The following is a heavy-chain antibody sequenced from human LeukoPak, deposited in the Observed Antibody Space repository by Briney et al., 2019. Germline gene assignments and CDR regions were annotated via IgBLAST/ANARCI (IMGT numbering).Heavy chain of an antibody. CDR2: INGGGTYT. CDR3: AKQMPQDEIGYHAPDY. Sequence: GGSLRLSCAASGFTFSNYVMSWVRQAPGKGLEWVSVINGGGTYTNYADSVKGRFAISRDNSKSTLYLQMHGLRVEDAAVYYCAKQMPQDEIGYHAPDYWGQGTLVTVAS. V-gene: IGHV3-23*03. D-gene: IGHD3-22*01. J-gene: IGHJ4*02. CDR1: GFTFSNYV.